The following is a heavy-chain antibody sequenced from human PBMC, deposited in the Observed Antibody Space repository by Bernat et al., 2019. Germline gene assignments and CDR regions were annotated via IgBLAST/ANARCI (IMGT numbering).Heavy chain of an antibody. CDR3: ARISAETAFDI. CDR1: GFSLSGMR. J-gene: IGHJ3*02. Sequence: QVTLKESGPALVKPTQTLTLTCTFSGFSLSGMRVSWIRQPPGKALEWLARIDWDDDKFYSTSLKTRLTISKDTSKNQVVLTMTNMDPVDTATYYCARISAETAFDIWGQGTMVTVSS. V-gene: IGHV2-70*04. CDR2: IDWDDDK.